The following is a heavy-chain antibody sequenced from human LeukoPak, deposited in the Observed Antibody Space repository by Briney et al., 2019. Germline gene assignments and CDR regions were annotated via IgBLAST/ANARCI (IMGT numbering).Heavy chain of an antibody. D-gene: IGHD1-26*01. V-gene: IGHV4-31*03. CDR3: AGFIYRAYYYYYGMDV. Sequence: SQTLSLTCTVSGGSISSGGYYWSWIRQHPGKGLEWIGYIYYSGSTYYNPSLKSRVTISVDTSKNQFSLKLSSVTAADTAVYYCAGFIYRAYYYYYGMDVWGKGTTVTVSS. J-gene: IGHJ6*04. CDR1: GGSISSGGYY. CDR2: IYYSGST.